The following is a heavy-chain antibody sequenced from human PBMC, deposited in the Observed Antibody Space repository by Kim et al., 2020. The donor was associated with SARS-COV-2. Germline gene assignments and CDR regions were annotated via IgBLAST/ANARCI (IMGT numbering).Heavy chain of an antibody. D-gene: IGHD6-19*01. V-gene: IGHV4-39*01. CDR2: FLNSGST. Sequence: GQPPGKGLGWIGRFLNSGSTYYNPSLKSRVTISVDTSNNQFSLKLSSVTAADTAVYYCATSYRAVAGNWGQGTLVTVSS. CDR3: ATSYRAVAGN. J-gene: IGHJ4*02.